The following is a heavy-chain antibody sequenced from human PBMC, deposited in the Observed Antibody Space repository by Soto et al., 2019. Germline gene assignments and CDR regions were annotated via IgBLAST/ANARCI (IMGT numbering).Heavy chain of an antibody. D-gene: IGHD6-13*01. Sequence: EVQLLESGGGLVQPGGSLRLSCAASGFTFSSYAMSWVRQAPGKGLEWVSAISGSGGSTYYADSVKGRFTISRDNSKNTLYLQMNSLRAEDTAVYYCAKDAYSSSWIRGQLGAFDIWGQGTMVTVSS. CDR1: GFTFSSYA. J-gene: IGHJ3*02. CDR3: AKDAYSSSWIRGQLGAFDI. CDR2: ISGSGGST. V-gene: IGHV3-23*01.